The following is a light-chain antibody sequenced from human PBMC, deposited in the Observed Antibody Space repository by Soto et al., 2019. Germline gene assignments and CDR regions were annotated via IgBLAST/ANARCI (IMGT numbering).Light chain of an antibody. Sequence: DVALTQSPLSLPVTLGQPASISCRSSQSLVYGDGNTYLNWFHQRPGQPPRRLIYKVSDRDSGVPDRLNGSESGTEFTLTISRGEAEDVGIYYCMHGTHWPYTFGQGTKLEIQ. V-gene: IGKV2-30*01. J-gene: IGKJ2*01. CDR1: QSLVYGDGNTY. CDR3: MHGTHWPYT. CDR2: KVS.